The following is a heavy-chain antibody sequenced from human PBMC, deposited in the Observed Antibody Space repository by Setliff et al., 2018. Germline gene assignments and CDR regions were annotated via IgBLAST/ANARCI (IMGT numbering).Heavy chain of an antibody. CDR3: TTGYISGYYIGH. V-gene: IGHV3-15*01. D-gene: IGHD6-19*01. CDR1: ELIFSHTW. Sequence: PGGSLRLSCAAPELIFSHTWMNWVRQAPGKGLEWVDRIKGQTDGGTTDYAAPVKGRFSISRDDSKNTVYLQMNSLKTEDTAVYYCTTGYISGYYIGHWGLGTLVTVSS. CDR2: IKGQTDGGTT. J-gene: IGHJ4*02.